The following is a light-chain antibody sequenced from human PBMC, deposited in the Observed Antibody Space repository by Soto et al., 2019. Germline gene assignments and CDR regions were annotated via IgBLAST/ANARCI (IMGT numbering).Light chain of an antibody. V-gene: IGLV2-11*01. CDR1: SSDVGGYNY. J-gene: IGLJ2*01. CDR2: DVS. CDR3: CSYAGSHVL. Sequence: HSVLTQPRSVSGSPGQSVTISCTGTSSDVGGYNYVSWYQQHPGKAPKLMIYDVSQRPSGVPDRFSGSKSGNTASLTISGLQAEDEADYYCCSYAGSHVLFGGGTKLTVL.